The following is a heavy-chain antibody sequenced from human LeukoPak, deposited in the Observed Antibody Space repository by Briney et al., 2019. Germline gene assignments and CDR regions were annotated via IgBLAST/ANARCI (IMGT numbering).Heavy chain of an antibody. CDR3: ARDYPGTGREIERDYYYYYYMDV. J-gene: IGHJ6*03. V-gene: IGHV3-21*01. CDR1: GFTFSSYS. Sequence: GGSLRLSCAASGFTFSSYSMNWVRQAPGKGLEWVSSISSSSSYIYYADSVKGRFTISRDNAKNSLYLQMNSLGAEDTAVYYCARDYPGTGREIERDYYYYYYMDVWGKGTTVTVSS. CDR2: ISSSSSYI. D-gene: IGHD1-1*01.